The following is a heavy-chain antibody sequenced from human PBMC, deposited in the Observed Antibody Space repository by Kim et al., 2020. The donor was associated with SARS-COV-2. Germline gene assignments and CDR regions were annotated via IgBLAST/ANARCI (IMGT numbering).Heavy chain of an antibody. CDR3: AKSRTYYYDSRDDWYFDL. J-gene: IGHJ2*01. Sequence: GGSLRLSCAASGFTFSSYAMSWVRQAPGKGLEWVSAISGSGGSTYYADSVKGRFTISRDNSKNTLYLQMNSLRAEDTAVYYCAKSRTYYYDSRDDWYFDLGGRGTLVTVSS. CDR2: ISGSGGST. CDR1: GFTFSSYA. D-gene: IGHD3-22*01. V-gene: IGHV3-23*01.